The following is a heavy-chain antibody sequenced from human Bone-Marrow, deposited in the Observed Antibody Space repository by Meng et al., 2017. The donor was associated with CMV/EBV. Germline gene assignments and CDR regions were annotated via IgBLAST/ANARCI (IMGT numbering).Heavy chain of an antibody. CDR3: ARRVSSGGWFDP. Sequence: SETLSLTCPVSGASVSSSRFYWGWVLQPPGKGLEWIGEINHSGSTNYNPSLKRLVTISVDTSKNQFTLKMSSVTAADTGVYYCARRVSSGGWFDPWGQGTLVTVSS. J-gene: IGHJ5*02. V-gene: IGHV4-39*06. CDR2: INHSGST. D-gene: IGHD5/OR15-5a*01. CDR1: GASVSSSRFY.